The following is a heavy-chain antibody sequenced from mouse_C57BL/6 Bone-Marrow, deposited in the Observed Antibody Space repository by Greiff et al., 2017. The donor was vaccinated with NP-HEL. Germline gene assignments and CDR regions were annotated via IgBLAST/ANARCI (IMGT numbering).Heavy chain of an antibody. CDR1: GFTFSDYY. V-gene: IGHV5-16*01. CDR2: INYDGSST. Sequence: DVMLVESEGGLVQPGSSMKLSCTASGFTFSDYYMAWVRQVPEKGLEWVANINYDGSSTYYLDSLKSRFIISRDNAKNILYLQMSSLKSEDTATYYCAREDPGSSLAYWGQGTLVTVSA. CDR3: AREDPGSSLAY. D-gene: IGHD1-1*01. J-gene: IGHJ3*01.